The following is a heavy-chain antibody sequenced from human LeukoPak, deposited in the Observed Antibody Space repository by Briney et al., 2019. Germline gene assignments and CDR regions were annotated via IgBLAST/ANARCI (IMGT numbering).Heavy chain of an antibody. CDR1: GGSNSSGYY. Sequence: SETLSLTCTVSGGSNSSGYYWGWIRQPPGKGLEWIGSIYHSGSTYYNPSLKSRVTISVDTSKNQFSLKLSSVTAADTAVYYCARASIYYDSSGSYLYWGQGTLVTVSS. V-gene: IGHV4-38-2*02. D-gene: IGHD3-22*01. CDR2: IYHSGST. J-gene: IGHJ4*02. CDR3: ARASIYYDSSGSYLY.